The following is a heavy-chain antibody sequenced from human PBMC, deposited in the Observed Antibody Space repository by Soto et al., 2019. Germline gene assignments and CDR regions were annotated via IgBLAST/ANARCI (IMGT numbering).Heavy chain of an antibody. J-gene: IGHJ6*02. CDR2: INPSSGSA. CDR3: ARVGGYSYGMDV. Sequence: ASVKVSCKASGYTFTTYYIHWVRQAPGQGLEWMGIINPSSGSAGYAQKFQVSVTMTRDTPTNTFYMELSSLRSEDTAVYYCARVGGYSYGMDVWGQGTTVTVSS. CDR1: GYTFTTYY. D-gene: IGHD5-18*01. V-gene: IGHV1-46*01.